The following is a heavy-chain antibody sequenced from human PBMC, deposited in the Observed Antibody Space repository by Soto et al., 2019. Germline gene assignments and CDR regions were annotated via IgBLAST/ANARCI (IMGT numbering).Heavy chain of an antibody. CDR2: INPNSGGT. CDR1: GYTFTGYY. V-gene: IGHV1-2*02. D-gene: IGHD6-19*01. Sequence: ASVKVSCKASGYTFTGYYMHWVRQAPGQGLEWMGWINPNSGGTKYSQKFQGRVTITRDTSASTAYMELSSLRSEDTAVYYCARGVAGPLHWFDPWGQGTLVTVSS. J-gene: IGHJ5*02. CDR3: ARGVAGPLHWFDP.